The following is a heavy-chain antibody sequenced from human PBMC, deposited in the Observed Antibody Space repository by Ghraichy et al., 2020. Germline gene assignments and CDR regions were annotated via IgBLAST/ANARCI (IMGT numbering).Heavy chain of an antibody. CDR1: GYTFTSYG. V-gene: IGHV1-18*04. CDR3: ARGAVGYCSSTSCYGWFDP. Sequence: ASVKVSCKASGYTFTSYGISWVRQAPGQGLEWMGWISAYNGNTNYAQKLQGRVTMTTDTSTSTAYMELRSLRSDDTAVYYCARGAVGYCSSTSCYGWFDPWGQGTLVTVSS. D-gene: IGHD2-2*01. J-gene: IGHJ5*02. CDR2: ISAYNGNT.